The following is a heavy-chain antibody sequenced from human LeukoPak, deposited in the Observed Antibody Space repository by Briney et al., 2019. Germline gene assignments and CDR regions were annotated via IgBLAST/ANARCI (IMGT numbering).Heavy chain of an antibody. J-gene: IGHJ6*03. Sequence: PGGSLRLSCAASGFTFSSYGMHWVRQAPGKGLEWVAFIRYDGSNKYYADSVKGRFTISRDNSKNTLYLQMNSLRAEDTAVYYCARGSPLDISGMSSYIDVWGKGTTVTVSS. CDR2: IRYDGSNK. CDR3: ARGSPLDISGMSSYIDV. V-gene: IGHV3-30*02. D-gene: IGHD3-22*01. CDR1: GFTFSSYG.